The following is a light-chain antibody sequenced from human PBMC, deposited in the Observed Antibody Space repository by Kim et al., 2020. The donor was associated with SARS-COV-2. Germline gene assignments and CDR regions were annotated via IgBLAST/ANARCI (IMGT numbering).Light chain of an antibody. Sequence: SYELTQPPSVSVSPGQTARSTCSRDTLPNEYAYWYQQKPGQAPVLVIYKDTERPSGIPERFSGSSSGTTVTLTISGVQAEDEADYYCQSTHNSVSYVIFGGGTQLTVL. CDR2: KDT. CDR3: QSTHNSVSYVI. CDR1: TLPNEY. V-gene: IGLV3-25*03. J-gene: IGLJ2*01.